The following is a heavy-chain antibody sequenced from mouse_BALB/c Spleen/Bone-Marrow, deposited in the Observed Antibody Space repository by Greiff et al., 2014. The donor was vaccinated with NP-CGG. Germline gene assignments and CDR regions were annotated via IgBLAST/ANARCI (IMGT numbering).Heavy chain of an antibody. CDR2: IYPGNNDA. CDR1: GYTFTNNW. Sequence: EVQRVESGTVLARPGASLRMSCKASGYTFTNNWINWIKQRPGQGLEWIGAIYPGNNDAKYTQKFKAKAKLTAVTSTSTADMELSSLTNEDSAVYYCARNWDWVFAYWGQGTLVTVSA. D-gene: IGHD4-1*01. J-gene: IGHJ3*01. V-gene: IGHV1-5*01. CDR3: ARNWDWVFAY.